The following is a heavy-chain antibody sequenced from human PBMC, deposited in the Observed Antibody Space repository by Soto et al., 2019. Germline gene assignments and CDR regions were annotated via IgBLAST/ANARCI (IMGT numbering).Heavy chain of an antibody. D-gene: IGHD3-9*01. V-gene: IGHV3-21*01. Sequence: GGSLRLSCAASGFTFSSYSMNWVRQAPGKGLGWVSSISSSSSYIYYADSVKGRFTISRDNAKNSLYLQMNSLRAEDTAVYYCARDLRGPRYFASWRQGTLVTVSS. CDR1: GFTFSSYS. CDR3: ARDLRGPRYFAS. CDR2: ISSSSSYI. J-gene: IGHJ5*02.